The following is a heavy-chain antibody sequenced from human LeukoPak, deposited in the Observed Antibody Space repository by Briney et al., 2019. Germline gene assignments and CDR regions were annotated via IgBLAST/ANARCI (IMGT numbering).Heavy chain of an antibody. D-gene: IGHD2-2*01. CDR3: ARDHPGDIVVVPAAMRGYYYYGMDV. J-gene: IGHJ6*02. CDR1: GGSISSYY. CDR2: ICTSGST. Sequence: SETLSLTCTVSGGSISSYYWSWIRQPAGKGLEWIGRICTSGSTNYNPSLKSRVTMSVDTSKNQFSLKLSSVTAADTAVYYCARDHPGDIVVVPAAMRGYYYYGMDVWGQGTTVTVSS. V-gene: IGHV4-4*07.